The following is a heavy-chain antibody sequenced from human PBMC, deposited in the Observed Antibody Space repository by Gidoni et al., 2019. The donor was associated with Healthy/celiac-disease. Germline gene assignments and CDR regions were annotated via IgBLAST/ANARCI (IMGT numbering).Heavy chain of an antibody. CDR3: ARDGNGYCSSTSCFGGFDP. Sequence: QVQLVESGGGVVQPGRSLRPSCAASGFTFSRYAMHWVRQAPGKGLEWVAVISYDGSKKYYAGSVKSRFTISRDNSKNTLYLQMNSLRAEDTAVYYCARDGNGYCSSTSCFGGFDPWGQGTLVTVSS. CDR1: GFTFSRYA. J-gene: IGHJ5*02. V-gene: IGHV3-30-3*01. CDR2: ISYDGSKK. D-gene: IGHD2-2*03.